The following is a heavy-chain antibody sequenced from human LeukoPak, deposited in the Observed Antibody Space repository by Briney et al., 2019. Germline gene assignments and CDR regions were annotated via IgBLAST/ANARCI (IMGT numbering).Heavy chain of an antibody. Sequence: SETLSLTCTVSGGSISSGSYYWSWIRQPAGKGLEWIGRIYTSGSTNYNPSLKSRVTISVDTSKNQFSLKLSSVTAADTAVYYCARSPIAFDIWGQGTMVTVSS. J-gene: IGHJ3*02. CDR1: GGSISSGSYY. CDR3: ARSPIAFDI. CDR2: IYTSGST. V-gene: IGHV4-61*02.